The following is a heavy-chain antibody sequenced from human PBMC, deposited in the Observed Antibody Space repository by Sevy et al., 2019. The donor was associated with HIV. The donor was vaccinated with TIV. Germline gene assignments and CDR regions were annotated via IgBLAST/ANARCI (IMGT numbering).Heavy chain of an antibody. CDR2: IRFDGSIK. Sequence: GGSLRLSCAASGFTFSTYGMHWVRQAPGKGLEWVAFIRFDGSIKYYTDSVKGRLTISRDNSKNTLYLRMNRLRAEDTAVYFCAKVLHIVEIPAAIDYYYGMDVWGQGTTVTVSS. CDR1: GFTFSTYG. V-gene: IGHV3-30*02. D-gene: IGHD2-2*01. J-gene: IGHJ6*02. CDR3: AKVLHIVEIPAAIDYYYGMDV.